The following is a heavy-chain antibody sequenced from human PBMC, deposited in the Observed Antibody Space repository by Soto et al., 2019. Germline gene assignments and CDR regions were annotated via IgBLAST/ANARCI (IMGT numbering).Heavy chain of an antibody. V-gene: IGHV3-30-3*01. CDR3: AREEPHPAPLVF. J-gene: IGHJ1*01. CDR1: GFTFSRYP. Sequence: GGSLRLSCAAYGFTFSRYPMHWVRQAPGKGLEWVAGISDDGSNIQYADSVKGRLTVSRDDSKSTLYLQMNNLGAEDTAEYFCAREEPHPAPLVFWGQGTLVTVSS. CDR2: ISDDGSNI.